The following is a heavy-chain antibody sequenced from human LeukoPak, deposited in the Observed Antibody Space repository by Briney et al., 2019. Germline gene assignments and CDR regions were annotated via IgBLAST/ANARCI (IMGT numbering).Heavy chain of an antibody. V-gene: IGHV1-18*01. Sequence: ASVKVSCKASGGTFSSYAISWVRQAPGQGLEWMGWISAYNGNTNYAQKLQGRVTMTTDTSTSTAYMELRSLRSDDTAVYYCARDNGGVLELNFDYWGQGTLVTVSS. CDR3: ARDNGGVLELNFDY. J-gene: IGHJ4*02. D-gene: IGHD1-7*01. CDR2: ISAYNGNT. CDR1: GGTFSSYA.